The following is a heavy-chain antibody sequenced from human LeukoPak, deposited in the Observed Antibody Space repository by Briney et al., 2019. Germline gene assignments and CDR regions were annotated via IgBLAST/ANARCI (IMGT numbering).Heavy chain of an antibody. D-gene: IGHD4-17*01. CDR1: GFTFSSYW. CDR2: IKQDGSEK. Sequence: GGSLRLSCAASGFTFSSYWMRWVRQAPGKGLELVANIKQDGSEKYYVDSVQGRFTISRDNAKNSLFLQMKSLRAEDTAVYYCAGDNVANGDLDYLDSWGQGTLVTVSS. CDR3: AGDNVANGDLDYLDS. V-gene: IGHV3-7*01. J-gene: IGHJ4*02.